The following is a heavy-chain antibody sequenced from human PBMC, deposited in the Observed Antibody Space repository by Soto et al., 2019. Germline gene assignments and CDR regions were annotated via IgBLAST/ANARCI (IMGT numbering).Heavy chain of an antibody. J-gene: IGHJ6*02. CDR3: ASDGGGGLDV. Sequence: SETLSLTCSVSGGSISTYYWSWIRQAPGKGLEWIGYVYYTGNTNYNPSPKSRGLISIDSSKNQFSLHLWSVSAAETAVYYCASDGGGGLDVWGQGTTVTVSS. D-gene: IGHD3-16*01. CDR2: VYYTGNT. V-gene: IGHV4-59*01. CDR1: GGSISTYY.